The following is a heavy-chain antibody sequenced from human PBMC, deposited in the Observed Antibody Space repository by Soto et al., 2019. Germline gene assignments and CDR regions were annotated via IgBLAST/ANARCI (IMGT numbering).Heavy chain of an antibody. CDR3: AKDLRPGLVVPTKSGFDP. V-gene: IGHV3-23*01. Sequence: GGSLRLSCEASGFPFNTYAMTWFGQLPGMGLEWVSTTSIGGNTDFAESVRGRFSVSRDNSKNTLYLQMTNLRAEDAAIYFCAKDLRPGLVVPTKSGFDPWGQGTRVTVSS. CDR1: GFPFNTYA. D-gene: IGHD3-10*01. CDR2: TSIGGNT. J-gene: IGHJ5*02.